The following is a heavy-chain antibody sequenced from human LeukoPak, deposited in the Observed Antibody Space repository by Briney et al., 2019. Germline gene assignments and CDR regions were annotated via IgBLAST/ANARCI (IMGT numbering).Heavy chain of an antibody. V-gene: IGHV3-21*01. CDR2: ISSSSSYI. J-gene: IGHJ4*02. CDR1: GFTFSSYS. CDR3: ARVMRDSGTLDY. D-gene: IGHD2-2*01. Sequence: PGGSLRLSCAASGFTFSSYSMNWVRQAPGKGLEWVSSISSSSSYIYYADSVKGRFTISRDNAKNSLYLQMNSLRAEDTAVYYCARVMRDSGTLDYWGQGTLVTVSS.